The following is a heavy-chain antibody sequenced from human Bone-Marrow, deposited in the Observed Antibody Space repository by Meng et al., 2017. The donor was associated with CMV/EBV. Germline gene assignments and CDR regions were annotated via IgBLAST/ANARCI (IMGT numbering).Heavy chain of an antibody. J-gene: IGHJ5*02. D-gene: IGHD2-2*01. V-gene: IGHV3-11*04. CDR2: ISSSGSTI. CDR1: GFTFSDYY. CDR3: ARVGYCSSTSCSS. Sequence: GESLKISCAASGFTFSDYYMSWIRQAPGKGLEWVSYISSSGSTIYYADSVKGRFTISRDNAKNSLYLQMNSLRAEDTAVYYCARVGYCSSTSCSSWGQGTLVTVSS.